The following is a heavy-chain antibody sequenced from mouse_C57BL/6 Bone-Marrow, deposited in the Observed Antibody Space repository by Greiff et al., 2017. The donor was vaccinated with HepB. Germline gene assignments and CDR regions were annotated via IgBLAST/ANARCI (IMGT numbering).Heavy chain of an antibody. J-gene: IGHJ3*01. Sequence: QVHVKQSGAELVRPGSSVKLSCKASGYTFTSYWMHWVKQRPIQGLEWIGNIDPSDSETHYNQKFKDKATLTVDKSSSTAYMQLSSLTSEDSAVYYCARGYYGSSYRFAYWGQGTLVTVSA. CDR3: ARGYYGSSYRFAY. CDR1: GYTFTSYW. V-gene: IGHV1-52*01. D-gene: IGHD1-1*01. CDR2: IDPSDSET.